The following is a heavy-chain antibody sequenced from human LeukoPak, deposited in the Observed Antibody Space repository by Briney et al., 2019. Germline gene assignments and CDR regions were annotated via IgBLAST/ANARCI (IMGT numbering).Heavy chain of an antibody. CDR1: GGSFSGYY. D-gene: IGHD3-10*01. CDR3: ARARVLYYYYYYMDV. V-gene: IGHV4-34*01. Sequence: PSETLSLTCAVYGGSFSGYYWSWIRQPPGKGLEWIGEINHSGSTNYNPSLKSRVTISVDTSKNQFSLKLSSVTAADTAVYYCARARVLYYYYYYMDVWGKGTTVTVSS. J-gene: IGHJ6*03. CDR2: INHSGST.